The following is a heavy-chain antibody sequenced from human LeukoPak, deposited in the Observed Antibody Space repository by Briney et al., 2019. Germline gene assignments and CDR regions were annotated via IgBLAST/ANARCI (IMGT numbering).Heavy chain of an antibody. CDR1: GFTFSSYS. Sequence: GGSLRLSCAASGFTFSSYSMNWVRQAPGKGLEWVSSISSSSSYIYYADSVKGRFTISRDNAKNSLYLQMNNLRAEDTAVYYCARFLTSVAVDYWGQGTLVTVSS. CDR2: ISSSSSYI. CDR3: ARFLTSVAVDY. V-gene: IGHV3-21*01. J-gene: IGHJ4*02. D-gene: IGHD6-19*01.